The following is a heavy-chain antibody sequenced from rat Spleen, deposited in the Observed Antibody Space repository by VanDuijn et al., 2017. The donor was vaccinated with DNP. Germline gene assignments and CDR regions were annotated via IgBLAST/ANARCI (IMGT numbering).Heavy chain of an antibody. D-gene: IGHD1-1*01. CDR2: ITSRGGTT. Sequence: EVQLVESGGGLVQPGRSLKLSCVGSGFTFNNYWMTWFRQVPGKGLEWVASITSRGGTTYYPDSVKGRFSIARDSAKNTLYLQMNSLRSEDMATYYCARPMDYYSGGFAYWGQGTLVTVSS. V-gene: IGHV5-31*01. CDR3: ARPMDYYSGGFAY. CDR1: GFTFNNYW. J-gene: IGHJ3*01.